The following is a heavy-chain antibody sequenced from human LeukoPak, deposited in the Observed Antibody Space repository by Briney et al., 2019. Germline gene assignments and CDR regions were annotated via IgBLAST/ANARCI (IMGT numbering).Heavy chain of an antibody. CDR1: GFTFSSYG. D-gene: IGHD3-3*01. Sequence: PGGSLTLSCAASGFTFSSYGMHWVRQAPGKGLEWVSSISSSSSYIYYADSVKGRFTISRDNAKNSLCLQMNSLRAEDTAVYYCARDRSGQQDYWGQGTLVTVSS. J-gene: IGHJ4*02. V-gene: IGHV3-21*01. CDR3: ARDRSGQQDY. CDR2: ISSSSSYI.